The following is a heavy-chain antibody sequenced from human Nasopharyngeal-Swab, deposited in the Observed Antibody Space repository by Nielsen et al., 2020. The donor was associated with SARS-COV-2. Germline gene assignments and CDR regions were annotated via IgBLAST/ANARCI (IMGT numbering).Heavy chain of an antibody. CDR3: ARDLRESYYDILTGYYSDYYYYGMDV. CDR1: GFTFSSYS. D-gene: IGHD3-9*01. V-gene: IGHV3-21*01. CDR2: ISSSSSYI. J-gene: IGHJ6*02. Sequence: GESLKISCAASGFTFSSYSMNWVRQAPGKGLEWVSSISSSSSYIYYADSVKGRFTISRDNAKNSLYLQMNSLRAEDTAVYYCARDLRESYYDILTGYYSDYYYYGMDVWGQGTTVTVSS.